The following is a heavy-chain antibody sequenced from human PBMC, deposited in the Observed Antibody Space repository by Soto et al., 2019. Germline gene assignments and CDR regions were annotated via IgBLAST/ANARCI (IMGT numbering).Heavy chain of an antibody. D-gene: IGHD6-19*01. Sequence: EVQLVESGGGLVQPGGSLRLSCAASGFTFSSYSMNWVRQAPGKGLEWVSYISSGSNTIYYADSVKGRFTISRDNAKNALYLQMNSLRDEDTAVYYCARLSGWYGVWNWYFDVWGRGTLVTVSS. CDR1: GFTFSSYS. V-gene: IGHV3-48*02. CDR2: ISSGSNTI. J-gene: IGHJ2*01. CDR3: ARLSGWYGVWNWYFDV.